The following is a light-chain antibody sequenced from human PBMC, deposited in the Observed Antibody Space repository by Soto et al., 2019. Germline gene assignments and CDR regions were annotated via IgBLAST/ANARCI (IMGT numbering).Light chain of an antibody. V-gene: IGLV2-14*03. CDR3: SSLTSSTTQV. CDR1: SSDIGGYNY. Sequence: QSALTQPASVSGSPGQSITISCTGTSSDIGGYNYVSWYQQHPGKAPKLIIYDVSSRPSGVSYRFSASKSGNTASLTISGLQAEDEADYYCSSLTSSTTQVFGGGTKLTVL. J-gene: IGLJ3*02. CDR2: DVS.